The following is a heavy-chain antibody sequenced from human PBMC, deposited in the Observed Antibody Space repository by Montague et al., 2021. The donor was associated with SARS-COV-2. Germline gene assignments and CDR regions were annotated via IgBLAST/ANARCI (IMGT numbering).Heavy chain of an antibody. CDR1: GGSTSNYY. D-gene: IGHD2-2*01. V-gene: IGHV4-59*01. Sequence: SETLSLTCSVSGGSTSNYYWTWIRQSPGKGLQWIGYIFYTGSKKFNPSLKTRVSISLDASKNHFSLRLSAVTAADTARYYCAIAQTNCFIANCVNYFDLWGLGTMVTVSS. CDR3: AIAQTNCFIANCVNYFDL. J-gene: IGHJ4*02. CDR2: IFYTGSK.